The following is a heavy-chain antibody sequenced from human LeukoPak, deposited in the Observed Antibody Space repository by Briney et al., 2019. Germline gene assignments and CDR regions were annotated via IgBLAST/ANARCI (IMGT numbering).Heavy chain of an antibody. D-gene: IGHD6-13*01. CDR3: AKDLGGSSLHKKYFDY. V-gene: IGHV3-30*02. Sequence: GGSLRLSCAASGFTFSTYAMHWVRQAPGKGLEWVAFLRYDGSNKYYADSVKGRFTISRDNSKNTVYLQMNGLRVEDTAVYYCAKDLGGSSLHKKYFDYWGQGTLVTVSS. CDR1: GFTFSTYA. CDR2: LRYDGSNK. J-gene: IGHJ4*02.